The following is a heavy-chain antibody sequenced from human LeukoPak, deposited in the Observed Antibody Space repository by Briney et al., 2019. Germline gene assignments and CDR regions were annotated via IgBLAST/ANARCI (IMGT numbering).Heavy chain of an antibody. CDR1: GGSSSSNY. J-gene: IGHJ4*02. Sequence: SETLSLTCTVSGGSSSSNYWNWIRQPPGKGLEWIGYIYYSGSTNYNPSLKSRVTISVDTSKNQFSLRLSSVTAADTAVYYCASGSAVAAAGDYWGQGTLVTVSS. CDR2: IYYSGST. D-gene: IGHD2-2*01. CDR3: ASGSAVAAAGDY. V-gene: IGHV4-59*01.